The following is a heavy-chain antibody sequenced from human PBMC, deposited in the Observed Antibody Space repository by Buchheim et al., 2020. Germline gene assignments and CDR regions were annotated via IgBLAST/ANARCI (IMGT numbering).Heavy chain of an antibody. Sequence: QVQLVESGGGVVQPGRSLRLSCAASGFTFSSYGMHWVRQAPGKGLEWVAVIWYDGSNKYYADSVKGRFTISRDNSKKTLYLQMNSLRAEDTAVYYCARGELQTGPEREPPQRGDYWGQGTL. CDR1: GFTFSSYG. D-gene: IGHD1-26*01. CDR2: IWYDGSNK. V-gene: IGHV3-33*01. CDR3: ARGELQTGPEREPPQRGDY. J-gene: IGHJ4*02.